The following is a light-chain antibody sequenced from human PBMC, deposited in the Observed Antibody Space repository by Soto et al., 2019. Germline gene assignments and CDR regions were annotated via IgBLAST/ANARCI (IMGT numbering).Light chain of an antibody. Sequence: EIVLTQSPGTLSLSPGERATLSCRASQSISSRFFAWYQQNVGQAPRLLIYDASTRATGIPDRFSGSGSGTDFTLTVSRLEPEDFAVYYCQQYDTSPTFGQGTKLEIK. CDR2: DAS. CDR1: QSISSRF. V-gene: IGKV3-20*01. J-gene: IGKJ2*01. CDR3: QQYDTSPT.